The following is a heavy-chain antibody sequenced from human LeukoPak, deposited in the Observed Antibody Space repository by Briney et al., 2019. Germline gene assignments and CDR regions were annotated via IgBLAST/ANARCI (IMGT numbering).Heavy chain of an antibody. Sequence: GGSLRLSCAASGFTFSTYAMHWVRQAPGKGLEWVAVISYDGGNKYYADSVKGRFTISRDNSKNTLYLQMNSLGAEDTAVYYCARDRRSSSWYEAGDYWGQGTLVTVSS. V-gene: IGHV3-30-3*01. D-gene: IGHD6-13*01. CDR1: GFTFSTYA. CDR3: ARDRRSSSWYEAGDY. CDR2: ISYDGGNK. J-gene: IGHJ4*02.